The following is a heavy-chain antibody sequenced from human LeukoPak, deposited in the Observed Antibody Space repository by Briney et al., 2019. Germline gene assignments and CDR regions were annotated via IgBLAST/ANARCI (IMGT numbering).Heavy chain of an antibody. CDR3: ARDSGSGWYHDAFDI. V-gene: IGHV3-48*03. J-gene: IGHJ3*02. CDR2: ISSSGSTI. Sequence: GRALRLPCAASGFTFDDYAMHWVRQAPGKGLEWVSYISSSGSTIYYADSVKGRFTISRDNAKNSLYLQMNSLRAEDTALYYCARDSGSGWYHDAFDIWGQGTMVTVSS. CDR1: GFTFDDYA. D-gene: IGHD6-19*01.